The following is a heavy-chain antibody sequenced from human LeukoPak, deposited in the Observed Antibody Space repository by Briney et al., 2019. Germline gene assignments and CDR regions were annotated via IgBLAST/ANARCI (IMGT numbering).Heavy chain of an antibody. CDR2: IYTSGST. Sequence: ASETLSLTCTVSGGSISSYYWSWIRQPPGKGLEWIGRIYTSGSTNYNPSLKSRVTMSVDTSKNQFSLKLSSVTAADTAVYYCARSYYDSSPDYWGQGTLVTVSS. D-gene: IGHD3-22*01. CDR3: ARSYYDSSPDY. J-gene: IGHJ4*02. CDR1: GGSISSYY. V-gene: IGHV4-4*07.